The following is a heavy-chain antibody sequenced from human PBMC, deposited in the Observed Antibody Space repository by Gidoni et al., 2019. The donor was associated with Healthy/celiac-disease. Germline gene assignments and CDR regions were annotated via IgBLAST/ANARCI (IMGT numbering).Heavy chain of an antibody. D-gene: IGHD2-15*01. Sequence: EVQLVQSGAEVKKPGESLKISCKGSGYRFTSYWIGWVRQMPGKGLEWMGLIYPGDSDTRYSPSFQGQVTISADKSISTAYLQWSSLKASDTAMYYCARPPGGGSCYSCLADAFDIWGQGTMVTVSS. V-gene: IGHV5-51*01. CDR2: IYPGDSDT. CDR1: GYRFTSYW. CDR3: ARPPGGGSCYSCLADAFDI. J-gene: IGHJ3*02.